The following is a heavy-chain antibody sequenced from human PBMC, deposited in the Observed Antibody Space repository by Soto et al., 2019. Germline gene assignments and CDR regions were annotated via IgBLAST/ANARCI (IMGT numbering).Heavy chain of an antibody. CDR1: GFTFSSYA. Sequence: QVQLVESGGGVVQPGRSLRLSCAASGFTFSSYAMHWVRQAPGKGLEWVAVISYDGSNKYYADSVKGRFTISRDNSKNTLYLQMNSLRAEDTAVYYCARDRTTVPPGYGMDVWGQGTTVTVSS. D-gene: IGHD4-17*01. CDR2: ISYDGSNK. CDR3: ARDRTTVPPGYGMDV. J-gene: IGHJ6*02. V-gene: IGHV3-30-3*01.